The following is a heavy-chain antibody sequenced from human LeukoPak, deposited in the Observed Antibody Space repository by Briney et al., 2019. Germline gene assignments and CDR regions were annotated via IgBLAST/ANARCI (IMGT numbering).Heavy chain of an antibody. D-gene: IGHD3-3*01. CDR2: INHSGST. Sequence: SETLSLTCAVYGGSFSGYYWSWIRQPPGKGLEWIGEINHSGSTNYNPSLKSRVTISVDTSKNQFSLKLSSVTAADTAVYYCARRVTIFGVVTDDYWGQGILVTVSS. CDR3: ARRVTIFGVVTDDY. J-gene: IGHJ4*02. V-gene: IGHV4-34*01. CDR1: GGSFSGYY.